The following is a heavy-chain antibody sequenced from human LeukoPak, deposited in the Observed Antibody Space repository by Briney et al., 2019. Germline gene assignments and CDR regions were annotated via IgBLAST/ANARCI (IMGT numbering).Heavy chain of an antibody. J-gene: IGHJ3*02. Sequence: ASVKASCKASGYTFTSYGISWVRQAPGQGLEWMGWISAYNGNSNYAQKFQGRVTMTTDTSTSTVYMELRSLISDDTAVYHCARTRSRFGELYDAYDIWGQGTMVTVSS. CDR1: GYTFTSYG. V-gene: IGHV1-18*01. D-gene: IGHD3-10*01. CDR3: ARTRSRFGELYDAYDI. CDR2: ISAYNGNS.